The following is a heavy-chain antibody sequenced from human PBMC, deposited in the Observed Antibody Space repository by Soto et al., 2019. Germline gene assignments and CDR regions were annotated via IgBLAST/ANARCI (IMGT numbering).Heavy chain of an antibody. CDR1: GVSITSYF. J-gene: IGHJ4*02. V-gene: IGHV4-59*01. D-gene: IGHD2-15*01. CDR2: ISFSGAT. CDR3: ARKQAGYFSGIDY. Sequence: PSETLSLTCTVSGVSITSYFWSWIRQTPGKGLDWIGSISFSGATYSNPSLKGRAALSVDTSENHLSLTLNSVTSADTAVYFCARKQAGYFSGIDYWGQGTLVTVSS.